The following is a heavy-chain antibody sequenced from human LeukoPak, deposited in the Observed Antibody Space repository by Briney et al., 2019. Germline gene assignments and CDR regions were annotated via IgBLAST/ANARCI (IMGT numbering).Heavy chain of an antibody. CDR2: IIPIFGTA. J-gene: IGHJ4*02. D-gene: IGHD3-9*01. CDR3: VNSAYDILTGYYNYFDY. V-gene: IGHV1-69*13. Sequence: SVKVSCKASGYTFTGYYMHWVRQAPGQGLEWMGGIIPIFGTANYAQKFQGRVTITADESTSTAYMELSSLRSEDTAVYYCVNSAYDILTGYYNYFDYWGQGTLVTVSS. CDR1: GYTFTGYY.